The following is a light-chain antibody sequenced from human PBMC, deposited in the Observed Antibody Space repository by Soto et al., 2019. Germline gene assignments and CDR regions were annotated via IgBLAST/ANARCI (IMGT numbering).Light chain of an antibody. V-gene: IGLV2-8*01. CDR3: SSYAGSNNLV. CDR2: EVS. CDR1: SSDVGEENY. J-gene: IGLJ2*01. Sequence: QSVLTQPPSASGSPGQSVTITCSGTSSDVGEENYVSWYQQHPGKVPKLILYEVSKRPSGVPDRFSGSKSGNTASLTVSGLQAEDEADYYCSSYAGSNNLVFGGGTKLTVL.